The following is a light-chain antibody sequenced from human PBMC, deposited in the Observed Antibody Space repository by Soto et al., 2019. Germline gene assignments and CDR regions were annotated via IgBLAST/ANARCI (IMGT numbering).Light chain of an antibody. J-gene: IGKJ1*01. CDR2: LGS. CDR3: MQALQTPPT. CDR1: QSLLHNNGYNY. Sequence: DIVMTQSPLSLPVTPGEPASISCRSSQSLLHNNGYNYLDWYLQKPVQSPQLLIYLGSNRASGVPDRLSGSGSGTDFTLKISRAEAEDVGGYYCMQALQTPPTFGQGTKVEIK. V-gene: IGKV2-28*01.